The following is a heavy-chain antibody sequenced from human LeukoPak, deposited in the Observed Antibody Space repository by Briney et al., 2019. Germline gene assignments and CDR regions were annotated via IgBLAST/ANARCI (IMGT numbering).Heavy chain of an antibody. J-gene: IGHJ4*02. Sequence: GGSLRLSCAASGFTFSSHRMSWVRQAPGKGLEWVANIKKDGSEKYYVDSVKGRFTTSGDNAKTSLYLQMNSLRAEDTAVYYCARDLSGITGYTYGRGIDYWGQGTLVTVSS. CDR2: IKKDGSEK. D-gene: IGHD5-18*01. CDR3: ARDLSGITGYTYGRGIDY. CDR1: GFTFSSHR. V-gene: IGHV3-7*01.